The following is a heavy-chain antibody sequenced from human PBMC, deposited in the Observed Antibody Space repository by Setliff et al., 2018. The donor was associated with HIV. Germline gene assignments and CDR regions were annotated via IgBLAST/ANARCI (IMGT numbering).Heavy chain of an antibody. V-gene: IGHV1-2*02. J-gene: IGHJ4*02. D-gene: IGHD3-10*01. CDR1: GYTFNDYY. CDR2: INPNSGGA. Sequence: ASVKVSCKSSGYTFNDYYIHWVRQAPGQGLEWMGWINPNSGGANFAQKFQGRVTMTRDTSISTAYPELSWLRSDDTAVYYCARSSSGDYWGQGTRVTVSS. CDR3: ARSSSGDY.